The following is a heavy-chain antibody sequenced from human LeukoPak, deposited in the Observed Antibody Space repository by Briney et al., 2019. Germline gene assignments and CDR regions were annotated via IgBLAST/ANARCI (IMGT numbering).Heavy chain of an antibody. CDR2: IYYSGNT. CDR1: GDSISNYY. V-gene: IGHV4-59*01. CDR3: ARYRNEALIAFDI. J-gene: IGHJ3*02. D-gene: IGHD1-14*01. Sequence: SETLSLTCTVSGDSISNYYWSWIRQPPGKGLEWIGYIYYSGNTDYNPSLKSRVTISIDTSKNQFSLRLNSVTAADTAVYYCARYRNEALIAFDIWGQGTMVTVSS.